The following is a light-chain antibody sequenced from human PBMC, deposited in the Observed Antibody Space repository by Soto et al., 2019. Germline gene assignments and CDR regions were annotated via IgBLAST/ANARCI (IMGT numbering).Light chain of an antibody. CDR1: KFLSSY. Sequence: EIVLTQSPGTLSLSPGARATLSCRARKFLSSYLAWYQKLPGQPTRLLIYDANNRATGVTARFSGGRSGTDFTLTISNVEPEDFAMYYCHHRNQFGQGTRLEIK. CDR3: HHRNQ. J-gene: IGKJ5*01. CDR2: DAN. V-gene: IGKV3-11*01.